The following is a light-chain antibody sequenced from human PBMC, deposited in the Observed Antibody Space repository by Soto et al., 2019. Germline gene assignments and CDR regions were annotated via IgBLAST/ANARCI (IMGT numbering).Light chain of an antibody. CDR2: DVS. CDR3: SSHTITGVGV. J-gene: IGLJ2*01. CDR1: DSDVGGYNY. V-gene: IGLV2-14*01. Sequence: QSVLTQPASVSGSPGQSITISCTGTDSDVGGYNYVSWYQQHPGNAPKVMIYDVSNRPSGVSNRFSGSKSGNTASLIISGLPAEDEADYYCSSHTITGVGVFGGRPQVTVL.